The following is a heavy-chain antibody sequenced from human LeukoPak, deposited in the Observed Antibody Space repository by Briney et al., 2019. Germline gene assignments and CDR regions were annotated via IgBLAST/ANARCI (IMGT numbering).Heavy chain of an antibody. D-gene: IGHD4-17*01. CDR2: IYDSGRT. CDR3: AKMGNPATVTADY. CDR1: GGSMRSNY. V-gene: IGHV4-59*08. Sequence: SETLSLTCTVSGGSMRSNYWSWIRQPPGKGLEWIGYIYDSGRTSYNPSLKSRVTISLDTSKDQFSLKMNSVIAAVTAVYYCAKMGNPATVTADYWGQGTLVTVSS. J-gene: IGHJ4*02.